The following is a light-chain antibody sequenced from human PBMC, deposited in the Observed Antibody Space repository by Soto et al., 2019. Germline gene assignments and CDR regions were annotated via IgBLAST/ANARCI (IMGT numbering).Light chain of an antibody. Sequence: LTQPASVSGSPGQSIAISCTGTSSDVGGYNYVSWYQQHPGKAPKLMVYDVSNRPSGVSNRFSGSKSGNTASLTISGLQAEDEADYYCSSYKSSSTYVFGTGPKVTVL. J-gene: IGLJ1*01. CDR2: DVS. V-gene: IGLV2-14*01. CDR1: SSDVGGYNY. CDR3: SSYKSSSTYV.